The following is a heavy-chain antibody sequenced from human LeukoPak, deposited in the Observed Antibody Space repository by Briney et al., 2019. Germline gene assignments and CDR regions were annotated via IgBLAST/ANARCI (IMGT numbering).Heavy chain of an antibody. D-gene: IGHD6-13*01. CDR1: GFTFSSYT. V-gene: IGHV3-23*01. CDR3: AKNGKQQLFGDY. J-gene: IGHJ4*02. CDR2: ISDPHSGSET. Sequence: GGSLRLSCAASGFTFSSYTMNWVRQALGQGLEWVSTISDPHSGSETHYADSVKGRFTISRDDSQNTLYLQMDSLRAEDTAVYYCAKNGKQQLFGDYWGQGTLVTVSS.